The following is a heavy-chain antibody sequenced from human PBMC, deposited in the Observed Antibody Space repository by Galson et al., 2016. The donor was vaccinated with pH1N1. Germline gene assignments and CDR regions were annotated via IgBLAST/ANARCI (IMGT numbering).Heavy chain of an antibody. V-gene: IGHV3-48*01. D-gene: IGHD3-10*01. CDR3: ARGPFHYYGSGSYTDYYYGMDV. J-gene: IGHJ6*02. CDR2: VRSSSRTI. Sequence: SLRLSCAASGFTFSTYSMNWVRQAPGKGLEWVSYVRSSSRTIYYADSLKGRFIISRDNANNSLFLQMNSLRAEDTAVYFCARGPFHYYGSGSYTDYYYGMDVWGQGTTVTVSS. CDR1: GFTFSTYS.